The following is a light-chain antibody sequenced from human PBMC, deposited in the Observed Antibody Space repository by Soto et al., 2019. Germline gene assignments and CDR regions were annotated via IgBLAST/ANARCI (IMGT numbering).Light chain of an antibody. Sequence: EIVMTQPPATLSVFPGERATLSCRASQSVDSNLAWYQQKPGQAPRLLIYGASTRATGIPARFSGSGSGTEFTLTISSLQSEDFAVYFCQQHNTWPYTFGQGTMVDI. J-gene: IGKJ2*01. CDR3: QQHNTWPYT. V-gene: IGKV3-15*01. CDR2: GAS. CDR1: QSVDSN.